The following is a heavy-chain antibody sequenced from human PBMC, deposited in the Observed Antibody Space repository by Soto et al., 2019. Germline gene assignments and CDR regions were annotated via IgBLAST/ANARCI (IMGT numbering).Heavy chain of an antibody. Sequence: QVQLVESGGGVVQPGRSLRLSCAASGFTFSSYGMQWVRQAPGKGLEWVAVIWYDGSNKYYADSVKGRFTISRDNSKKTLYLQMNSLRAEDTAVYYCARDRTYSSSWYVRINYYYYGMDVWGQGTTVTVSS. CDR3: ARDRTYSSSWYVRINYYYYGMDV. V-gene: IGHV3-33*01. CDR1: GFTFSSYG. D-gene: IGHD6-13*01. CDR2: IWYDGSNK. J-gene: IGHJ6*02.